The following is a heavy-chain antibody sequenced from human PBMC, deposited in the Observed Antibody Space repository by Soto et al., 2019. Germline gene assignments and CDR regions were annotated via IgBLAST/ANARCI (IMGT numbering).Heavy chain of an antibody. J-gene: IGHJ4*02. CDR1: GGTFSSYA. V-gene: IGHV1-69*13. D-gene: IGHD3-22*01. Sequence: SVKVSCKASGGTFSSYAISWVRQAPGQGLEWMGGIIPIFGTANYAQKFQGRVTITADESTSTAYMELSSLRSEDTAVYYCARDTYDSSGLDDWGQGTLVTVSS. CDR3: ARDTYDSSGLDD. CDR2: IIPIFGTA.